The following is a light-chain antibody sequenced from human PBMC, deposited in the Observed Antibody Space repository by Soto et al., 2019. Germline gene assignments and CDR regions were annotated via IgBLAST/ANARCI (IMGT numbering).Light chain of an antibody. V-gene: IGKV3-11*01. CDR2: AAS. CDR3: QQRSNWPPFT. J-gene: IGKJ5*01. CDR1: QSVSSY. Sequence: EIVLTQSPATLSLSPGERATLSCRASQSVSSYLAWYQQRPGQAPRLLIFAASNRATGIPARFRGSVSGTGFPRSMRRREHEDSAVYISQQRSNWPPFTFGQGTRLEI.